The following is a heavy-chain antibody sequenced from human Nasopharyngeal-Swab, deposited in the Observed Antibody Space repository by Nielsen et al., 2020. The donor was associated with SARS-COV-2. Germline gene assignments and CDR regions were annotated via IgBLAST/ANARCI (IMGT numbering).Heavy chain of an antibody. J-gene: IGHJ4*02. CDR3: TKGRADYSNPSFDN. D-gene: IGHD4-11*01. V-gene: IGHV3-9*01. Sequence: SLKISCVASGFTYDDYAMHWVRQAPGKGLEWVSGITWHSGVAYTDSVKGRFTISRDNARNSLYLQMNSLRTEDTAFYYCTKGRADYSNPSFDNWGQGTLITVSS. CDR1: GFTYDDYA. CDR2: ITWHSGV.